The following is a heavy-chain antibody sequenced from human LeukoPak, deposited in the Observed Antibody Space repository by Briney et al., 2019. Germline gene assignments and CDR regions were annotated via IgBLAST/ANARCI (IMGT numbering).Heavy chain of an antibody. D-gene: IGHD2-15*01. CDR2: ITASGDRT. CDR1: GFPFSSHG. V-gene: IGHV3-23*01. J-gene: IGHJ4*02. Sequence: GGSLRLSCAASGFPFSSHGMSWVRQAPGKGLEWVSGITASGDRTYYADSVQGRFTMSRDNSKNTVYLQMNSLRIDDTAVYYCARGDIVVIVSASDYWGQGTLVTVSS. CDR3: ARGDIVVIVSASDY.